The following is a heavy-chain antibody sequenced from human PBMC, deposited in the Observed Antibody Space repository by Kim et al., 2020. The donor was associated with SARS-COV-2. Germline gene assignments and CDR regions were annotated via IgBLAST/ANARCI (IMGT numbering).Heavy chain of an antibody. D-gene: IGHD3-16*02. J-gene: IGHJ4*02. CDR1: GGSISSGGYS. CDR3: ARGPSLRLGELSLFDY. V-gene: IGHV4-30-2*01. CDR2: IYYSGST. Sequence: SETLSLTCAVSGGSISSGGYSWSWIRQPPGKGLEWIGYIYYSGSTYYNPSLKSRGTISVDRSKNQFSLKLSSVTAADTAVYYCARGPSLRLGELSLFDYWGQGTLVTVSS.